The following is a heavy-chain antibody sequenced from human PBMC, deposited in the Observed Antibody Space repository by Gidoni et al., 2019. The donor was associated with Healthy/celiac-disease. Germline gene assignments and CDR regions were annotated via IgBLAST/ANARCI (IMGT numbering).Heavy chain of an antibody. V-gene: IGHV3-23*01. CDR2: ISGSGGST. Sequence: EVQLLESGGGLVQPGGSLRLYCAASGFTFSSYAMSWVRQVPGKGLEWVSAISGSGGSTYYADSVKGRFTISRDNSKNTLYLQMNSLRAEDTAVYYCAQLIVGATFLWGQGTLVTVSS. J-gene: IGHJ4*02. CDR3: AQLIVGATFL. D-gene: IGHD1-26*01. CDR1: GFTFSSYA.